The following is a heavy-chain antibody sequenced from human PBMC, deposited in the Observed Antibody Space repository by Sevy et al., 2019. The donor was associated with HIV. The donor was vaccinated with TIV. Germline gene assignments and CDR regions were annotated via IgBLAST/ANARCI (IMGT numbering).Heavy chain of an antibody. CDR2: IYHSGRT. Sequence: SETLSLTCTVSGYSISSGYYWGWIRQPPGKGLEWIGSIYHSGRTYYNPSLKSRVTISVDTSKNQFSLKLSSVTAADTAVYYCARDPPYGSGSYYDNWFDPWGQGTLVTVSS. V-gene: IGHV4-38-2*02. J-gene: IGHJ5*02. CDR3: ARDPPYGSGSYYDNWFDP. D-gene: IGHD3-10*01. CDR1: GYSISSGYY.